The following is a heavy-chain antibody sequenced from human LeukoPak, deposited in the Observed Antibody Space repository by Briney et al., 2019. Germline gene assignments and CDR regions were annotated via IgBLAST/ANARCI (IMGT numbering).Heavy chain of an antibody. CDR3: VGGSGTFDY. CDR1: GDSVCSNSAA. CDR2: TYYRSNLYN. V-gene: IGHV6-1*01. Sequence: SQTLSLTCVVSGDSVCSNSAAWNWIRQAQARGLEWLGRTYYRSNLYNDYALSVRSRITINPDASRNQFSLHLNSVTPEDTAVYYCVGGSGTFDYWGQGTMATVSS. D-gene: IGHD3-10*01. J-gene: IGHJ3*01.